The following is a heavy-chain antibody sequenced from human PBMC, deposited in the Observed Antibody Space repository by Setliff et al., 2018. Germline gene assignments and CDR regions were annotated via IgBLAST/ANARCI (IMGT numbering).Heavy chain of an antibody. V-gene: IGHV4-39*01. Sequence: SETLSLTCSVSGGSVSSGSYYWGWIRQPPGKGLEWIGSIFHSGTTYYNPSLKSRITMSVDTSKNQFSLKLSSVTAADTAVYYCARLTTLTTWFELGAFDIWGQGTMVTVSS. D-gene: IGHD4-17*01. CDR3: ARLTTLTTWFELGAFDI. CDR2: IFHSGTT. J-gene: IGHJ3*02. CDR1: GGSVSSGSYY.